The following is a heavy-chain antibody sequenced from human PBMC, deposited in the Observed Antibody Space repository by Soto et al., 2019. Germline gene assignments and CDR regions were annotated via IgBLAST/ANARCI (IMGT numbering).Heavy chain of an antibody. CDR1: GFTFSSYA. CDR3: ARDTDV. J-gene: IGHJ6*02. CDR2: ISYDGSNK. V-gene: IGHV3-30-3*01. Sequence: QVQLVESGVGVVQPGRSLRLSCAASGFTFSSYAMHWVRQAPGKGLEWVAVISYDGSNKYYADSVKGRFTISRDNSKNTLYLQMNSLRAEDTAVYYCARDTDVWGQGTTVTVSS.